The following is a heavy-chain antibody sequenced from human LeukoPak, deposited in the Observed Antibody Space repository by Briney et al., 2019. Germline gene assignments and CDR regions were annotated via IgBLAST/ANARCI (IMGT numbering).Heavy chain of an antibody. CDR1: GFTFTSSA. Sequence: ASVKVSCKASGFTFTSSALQWVRQARGQRLEWIGWIVVGSGNTNYAQKFQERVTITRVMSTSTAYMELSSLRSEDTAVYYCAAAGRGGLVDAFDIWGQGTMVTVSS. V-gene: IGHV1-58*01. D-gene: IGHD3/OR15-3a*01. J-gene: IGHJ3*02. CDR2: IVVGSGNT. CDR3: AAAGRGGLVDAFDI.